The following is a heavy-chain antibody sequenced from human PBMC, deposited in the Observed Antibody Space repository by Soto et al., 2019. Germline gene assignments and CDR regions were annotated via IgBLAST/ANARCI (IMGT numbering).Heavy chain of an antibody. CDR2: ISSSSSYI. CDR1: GFTFSSYS. Sequence: GGSLRLSCAASGFTFSSYSMNWVRQAPGKGLEWVSSISSSSSYIYYADSVKGRFTISRDNAKNSLYLQMNSLRAEDTAVYYCARDSFGLVYSGYDLNAFDIWGQGTMVTVSS. CDR3: ARDSFGLVYSGYDLNAFDI. D-gene: IGHD5-12*01. J-gene: IGHJ3*02. V-gene: IGHV3-21*01.